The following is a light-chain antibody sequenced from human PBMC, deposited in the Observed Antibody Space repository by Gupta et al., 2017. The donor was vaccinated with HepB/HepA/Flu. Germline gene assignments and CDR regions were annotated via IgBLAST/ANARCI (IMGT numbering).Light chain of an antibody. CDR3: QQYYSSPRT. CDR2: WAS. J-gene: IGKJ1*01. Sequence: DIVMTQSPDSLAVSLGERATINCKSSQSVLYSSNNKNYLVWYQQKPGQPPKLLIYWASTRESGVPDRFSGSGSGTDFTLTISSLQAEDVAVYYCQQYYSSPRTFGQGTKVERK. V-gene: IGKV4-1*01. CDR1: QSVLYSSNNKNY.